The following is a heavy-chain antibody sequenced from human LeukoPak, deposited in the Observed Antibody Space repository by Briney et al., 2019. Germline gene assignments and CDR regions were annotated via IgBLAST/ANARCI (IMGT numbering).Heavy chain of an antibody. J-gene: IGHJ4*02. CDR3: AKDPYTMVRGVIPTGYDY. D-gene: IGHD3-10*01. Sequence: PGGSLRLSCAASGFTFSSYAMSWVRQVPGKGLEWVSAISGSGGGTYYADSVKGRFTISRDNSKNTLYLQMNSLRAEDTAVYYCAKDPYTMVRGVIPTGYDYWGQGTLVTVSS. CDR2: ISGSGGGT. CDR1: GFTFSSYA. V-gene: IGHV3-23*01.